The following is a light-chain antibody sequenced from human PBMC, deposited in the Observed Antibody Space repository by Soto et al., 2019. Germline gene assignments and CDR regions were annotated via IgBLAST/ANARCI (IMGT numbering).Light chain of an antibody. J-gene: IGLJ2*01. CDR2: EVS. CDR3: SSYTSSRTLV. CDR1: SSDVGGYNY. Sequence: QSVLTQPASVSGSPGQSITISCTGTSSDVGGYNYVSWYQQHPGKAPKLMIYEVSNRPSGVSNRFSGSKSGNTASLTISGLQAGDEADYYCSSYTSSRTLVFGGGTKLTVL. V-gene: IGLV2-14*01.